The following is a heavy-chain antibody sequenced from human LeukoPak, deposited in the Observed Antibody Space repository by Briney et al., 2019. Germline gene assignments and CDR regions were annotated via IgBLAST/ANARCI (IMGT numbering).Heavy chain of an antibody. CDR2: IIPIFGTA. D-gene: IGHD2-21*02. CDR3: ARGKRAYCGGDCYHYFDY. V-gene: IGHV1-69*05. J-gene: IGHJ4*02. CDR1: GGTFSSYA. Sequence: SVKVSCKASGGTFSSYAISWVRQAPGQGLEWMGGIIPIFGTANYAQKFQGRVTITTDESTSTAYMELSSLRSEDTAVYYCARGKRAYCGGDCYHYFDYWGQGTLVTVSS.